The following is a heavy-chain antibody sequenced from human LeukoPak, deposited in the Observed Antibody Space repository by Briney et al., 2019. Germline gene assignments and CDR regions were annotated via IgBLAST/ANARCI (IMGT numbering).Heavy chain of an antibody. CDR2: IYSGGST. V-gene: IGHV3-53*01. CDR1: GGSISSYY. J-gene: IGHJ3*02. CDR3: AAPHDYGDYLAFDI. Sequence: PSETLSLTCTVSGGSISSYYWSWVRQAPGKGLEWVSVIYSGGSTYYADSVKGRFTISRDNSKNTLYLQMNSLRAEDTAVYYCAAPHDYGDYLAFDIWGQGTMVTVSS. D-gene: IGHD4-17*01.